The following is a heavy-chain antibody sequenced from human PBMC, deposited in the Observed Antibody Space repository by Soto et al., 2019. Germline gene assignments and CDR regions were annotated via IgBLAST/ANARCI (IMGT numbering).Heavy chain of an antibody. V-gene: IGHV3-48*01. CDR2: ISSSSSTI. D-gene: IGHD6-13*01. J-gene: IGHJ4*02. Sequence: DVQLVESGGGLVQPGGSLRLSCAASGFTFSTYSMNWVRQAPGKGLEWVSYISSSSSTIYYAGSGKGRFTISRDNAKNSLYLQMNSLRAEDTALYYCARVALGAGGPGCWGQGTLVTVSS. CDR1: GFTFSTYS. CDR3: ARVALGAGGPGC.